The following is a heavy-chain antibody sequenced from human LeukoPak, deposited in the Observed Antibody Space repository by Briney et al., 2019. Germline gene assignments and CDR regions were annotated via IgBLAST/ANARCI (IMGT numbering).Heavy chain of an antibody. CDR2: INHSGST. Sequence: SETLSLTCAVYGGSFSGYYWSWIRQPPGKGPEWIGEINHSGSTNYNASLKSRVTISVDTSKQQFSLRLSSVTAADTAVYYCAPRGDIEHSYGYGKWFDPWGQGTRVTVSS. CDR3: APRGDIEHSYGYGKWFDP. CDR1: GGSFSGYY. V-gene: IGHV4-34*01. J-gene: IGHJ5*02. D-gene: IGHD5-18*01.